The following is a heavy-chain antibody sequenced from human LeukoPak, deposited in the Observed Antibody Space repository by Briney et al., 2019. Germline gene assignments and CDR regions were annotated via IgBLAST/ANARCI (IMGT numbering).Heavy chain of an antibody. V-gene: IGHV4-61*02. J-gene: IGHJ3*02. CDR3: ARGPYSYDSSGAFDI. CDR2: ISSSGST. CDR1: GDSISSGDYY. Sequence: PSQTLSLTYTVSGDSISSGDYYWRWIRQPAGKGLEWIGRISSSGSTNYNPSLKSRVTISVDTSKNQFSLKLSSVTAADTAVYFCARGPYSYDSSGAFDIWGQGTMVTVSS. D-gene: IGHD3-22*01.